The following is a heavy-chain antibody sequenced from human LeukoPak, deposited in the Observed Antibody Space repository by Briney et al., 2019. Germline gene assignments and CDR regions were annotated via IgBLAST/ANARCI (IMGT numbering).Heavy chain of an antibody. CDR3: ASDLRDIVVVPAATRYYYYMDV. CDR2: IYTSGST. J-gene: IGHJ6*03. CDR1: GGSISSYY. Sequence: SETLSLTCTVSGGSISSYYWSWIRQPAGKGLEGIGRIYTSGSTNYNPSLTRRGTMSVETSKKQCSLRLSSVPAADTAVYYCASDLRDIVVVPAATRYYYYMDVWGKGTTVTVSS. V-gene: IGHV4-4*07. D-gene: IGHD2-2*01.